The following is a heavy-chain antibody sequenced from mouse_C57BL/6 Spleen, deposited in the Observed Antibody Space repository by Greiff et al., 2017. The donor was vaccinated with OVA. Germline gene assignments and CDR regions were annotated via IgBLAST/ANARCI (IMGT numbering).Heavy chain of an antibody. V-gene: IGHV1-22*01. CDR2: INPNNGGT. CDR3: ARGDYSNYVWFAY. CDR1: GYTFTDYN. D-gene: IGHD2-5*01. J-gene: IGHJ3*01. Sequence: EVQLQQSGPELVKPGASVKMSCKASGYTFTDYNMHWVKQSHGKSLEWIGYINPNNGGTSYNQKFKGKATLTVNKSSSTAYMELRSLTSEDSAVYYWARGDYSNYVWFAYWGQGALVTVAA.